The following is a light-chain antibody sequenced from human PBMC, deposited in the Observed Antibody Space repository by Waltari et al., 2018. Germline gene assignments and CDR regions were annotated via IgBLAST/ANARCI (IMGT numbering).Light chain of an antibody. V-gene: IGLV1-47*01. CDR1: SSNLGNTN. J-gene: IGLJ3*02. Sequence: QSLLTHPPSASGTPGQRVIIPCSGSSSNLGNTNVYWYQHVPGRAPKLLIYRNDQRPSGVPDRFSGSKSGTSASLAISGLRSEDEADYYCAVWDNSLSVQWVFGGGTKLTVL. CDR3: AVWDNSLSVQWV. CDR2: RND.